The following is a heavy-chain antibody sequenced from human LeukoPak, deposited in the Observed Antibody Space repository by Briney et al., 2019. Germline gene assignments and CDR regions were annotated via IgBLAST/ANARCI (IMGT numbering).Heavy chain of an antibody. V-gene: IGHV1-2*02. CDR1: GYPFTTYY. CDR2: INPKNGYS. J-gene: IGHJ4*02. CDR3: ARAGYDYGDSSDF. D-gene: IGHD4-17*01. Sequence: WASVKVSCKASGYPFTTYYILWVRQAPGQGLEWMGCINPKNGYSKYAQKFQGRVTMTRATSIATAYMEVSRLTSDDKVVYFCARAGYDYGDSSDFWGQGTLVTVSS.